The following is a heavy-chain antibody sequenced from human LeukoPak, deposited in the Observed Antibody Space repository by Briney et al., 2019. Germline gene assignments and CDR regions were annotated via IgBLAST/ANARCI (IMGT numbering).Heavy chain of an antibody. J-gene: IGHJ4*02. D-gene: IGHD6-19*01. CDR3: ARDGVAGSSDAFDL. CDR2: IDPNSGGP. Sequence: ASVKVSCKASGYTFTSYDINWVRQAPGQGLEWMTYIDPNSGGPHYAQKFQGRVTMTTDTSISTAYMELNWLTSDDTAVYYCARDGVAGSSDAFDLWGQGTLVTVSS. V-gene: IGHV1-2*02. CDR1: GYTFTSYD.